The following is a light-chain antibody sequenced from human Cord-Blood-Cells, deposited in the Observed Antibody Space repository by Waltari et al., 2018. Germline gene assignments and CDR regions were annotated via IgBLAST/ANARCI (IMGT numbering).Light chain of an antibody. Sequence: QSALTQPAPVSGSPGQSITISCPGTSSDVGSYNLVSWYPQHPGKAPKLRIYEGSQRPSGVSNRFAGSKSGNTASLTISGLQAEDEADYYCCSYAGSSTLVFGGGTKLTVL. CDR1: SSDVGSYNL. CDR2: EGS. CDR3: CSYAGSSTLV. V-gene: IGLV2-23*01. J-gene: IGLJ2*01.